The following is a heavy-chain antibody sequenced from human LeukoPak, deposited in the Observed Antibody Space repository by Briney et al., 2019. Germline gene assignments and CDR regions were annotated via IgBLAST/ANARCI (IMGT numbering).Heavy chain of an antibody. CDR2: ISYDGSNK. V-gene: IGHV3-30-3*01. CDR1: GFTFSSYA. Sequence: GGSLRLSCTASGFTFSSYAMHWVRQAPGKGLEWVAVISYDGSNKYYADSVKGRFTISRDNSKNTLYLQMNSLRAEDTAVYYCARETGSAVGSTDFDYWGQGTLVTVSS. J-gene: IGHJ4*02. CDR3: ARETGSAVGSTDFDY. D-gene: IGHD4-17*01.